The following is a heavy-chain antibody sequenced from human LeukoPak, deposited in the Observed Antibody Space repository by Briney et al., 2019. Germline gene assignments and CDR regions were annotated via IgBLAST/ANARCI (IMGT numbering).Heavy chain of an antibody. CDR2: IHTRGTT. CDR1: GDSITKYY. CDR3: VRDEGNSGYSDY. Sequence: PSETLSLTCTVSGDSITKYYWSWIRHPAGEGREWIGRIHTRGTTNYNPSLKSRITMSLDTPKNQMSLKLSSVTAADTAMYYCVRDEGNSGYSDYWGQGTLVTVSS. V-gene: IGHV4-4*07. J-gene: IGHJ4*02. D-gene: IGHD3-22*01.